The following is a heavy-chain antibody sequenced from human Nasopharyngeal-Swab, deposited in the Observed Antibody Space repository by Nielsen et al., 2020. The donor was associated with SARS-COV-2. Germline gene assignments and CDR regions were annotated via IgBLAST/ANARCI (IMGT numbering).Heavy chain of an antibody. CDR2: IRGSNDI. J-gene: IGHJ6*02. Sequence: GGSLRLSCAASGFTFSNYAMNWVRQAPGKGLEWISYIRGSNDIYYPGSVKGRFTISRENAKNSLYLQMNSLRAGDTAVYYCARGTYCSSTSCYASGMDVWGQGTTVTVSS. V-gene: IGHV3-21*05. CDR1: GFTFSNYA. CDR3: ARGTYCSSTSCYASGMDV. D-gene: IGHD2-2*01.